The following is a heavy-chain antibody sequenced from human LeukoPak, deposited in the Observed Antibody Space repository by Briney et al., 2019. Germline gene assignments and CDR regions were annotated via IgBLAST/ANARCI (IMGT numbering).Heavy chain of an antibody. J-gene: IGHJ4*02. CDR1: GGSISSSSYY. CDR3: ALRFLEWLDYFDY. D-gene: IGHD3-3*01. Sequence: PSETLSLTCTVSGGSISSSSYYWGWLRQPPGKGLEWIGSIYYSGSTYYNPSLKSRVTISVDTSKNQFSLKLSSVTAADTAVYYCALRFLEWLDYFDYWGQGTLVTVSS. V-gene: IGHV4-39*07. CDR2: IYYSGST.